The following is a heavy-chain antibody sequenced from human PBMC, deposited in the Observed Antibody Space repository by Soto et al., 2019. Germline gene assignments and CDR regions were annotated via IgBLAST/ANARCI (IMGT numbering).Heavy chain of an antibody. D-gene: IGHD5-18*01. CDR2: IYYSGST. J-gene: IGHJ4*02. CDR1: GGSISSGDYY. Sequence: SETLSLTCTVSGGSISSGDYYWSWIRQPPGKGLEWVGYIYYSGSTYYNPSLKSRVTISVDTSKNQFSLKLSSVTAADTAVYYCARLPLDTALDYWGQGTLVTVSS. CDR3: ARLPLDTALDY. V-gene: IGHV4-30-4*01.